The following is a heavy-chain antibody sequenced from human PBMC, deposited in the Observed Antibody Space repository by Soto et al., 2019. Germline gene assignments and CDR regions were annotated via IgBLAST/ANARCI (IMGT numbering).Heavy chain of an antibody. D-gene: IGHD3-3*01. V-gene: IGHV3-30-3*01. CDR3: ARDFTIFGVVIQTFYGMDV. CDR1: GFTFSSYA. J-gene: IGHJ6*02. CDR2: ISYDGSNK. Sequence: PGGSLRLSCAASGFTFSSYAMHWVRQAPGKGLEWVAVISYDGSNKYYADSVKGRFTISRDNSKNTLYLQMNSLRAEDTAVYYWARDFTIFGVVIQTFYGMDVWGQGTTVTVSS.